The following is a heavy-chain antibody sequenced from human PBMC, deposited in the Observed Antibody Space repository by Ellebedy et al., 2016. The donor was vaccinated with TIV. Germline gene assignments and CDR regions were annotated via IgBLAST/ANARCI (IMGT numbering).Heavy chain of an antibody. D-gene: IGHD2-2*01. CDR2: INSDGRTT. V-gene: IGHV3-74*01. CDR3: AREVVPSSKEGAFDI. Sequence: GGSLRLSCVASGFTFSNYWMHWVRQAPGKGLVWVSSINSDGRTTRYADSVQGRFTISRDNPKNTLSLQMNSLRAEDTAVYYCAREVVPSSKEGAFDIWGQGTMDTVSS. CDR1: GFTFSNYW. J-gene: IGHJ3*02.